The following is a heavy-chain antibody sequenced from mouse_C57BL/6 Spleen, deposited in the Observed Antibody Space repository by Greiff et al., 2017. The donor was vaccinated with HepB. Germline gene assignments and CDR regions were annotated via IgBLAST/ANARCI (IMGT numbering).Heavy chain of an antibody. Sequence: EVKLMESEGGLVQPGSSMKLSCTASGFTFSDYYMAWVRQVPEKGLEWVANINYDGSSTYYLDSLKSRFIISRDNAKNILYLQMSSLKSEDTATYYCARDWVGVDYWGQGTTLTVSS. CDR3: ARDWVGVDY. J-gene: IGHJ2*01. CDR1: GFTFSDYY. V-gene: IGHV5-16*01. CDR2: INYDGSST. D-gene: IGHD1-1*02.